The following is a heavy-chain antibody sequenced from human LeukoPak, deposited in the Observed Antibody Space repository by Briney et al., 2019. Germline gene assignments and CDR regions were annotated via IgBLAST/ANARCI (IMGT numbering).Heavy chain of an antibody. D-gene: IGHD1-26*01. CDR2: INPNSGGT. V-gene: IGHV1-2*02. CDR1: GFTFTGYY. CDR3: ARGSPGSYLNGAFDI. J-gene: IGHJ3*02. Sequence: ASVKVSCKASGFTFTGYYIHWVRQAPGQGLEWMGWINPNSGGTNYAQKFQGRVTMTRDTSISTAYMELSRLRSDDTAVYYCARGSPGSYLNGAFDIWGQGTMVTVSS.